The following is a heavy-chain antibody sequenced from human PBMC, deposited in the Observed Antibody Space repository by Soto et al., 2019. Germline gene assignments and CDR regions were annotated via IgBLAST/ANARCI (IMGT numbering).Heavy chain of an antibody. V-gene: IGHV1-18*01. D-gene: IGHD6-6*01. CDR2: ISAYNGNT. CDR3: ARVGSSSSPIDF. CDR1: GYTFTTYE. J-gene: IGHJ4*02. Sequence: ASVKVSCKASGYTFTTYEISWVRQAPGQGLEWMGWISAYNGNTNYAQRLQGRVTITTDTSTSTTYMELRSLKSDDTAVYYCARVGSSSSPIDFWGQGTLVTVSS.